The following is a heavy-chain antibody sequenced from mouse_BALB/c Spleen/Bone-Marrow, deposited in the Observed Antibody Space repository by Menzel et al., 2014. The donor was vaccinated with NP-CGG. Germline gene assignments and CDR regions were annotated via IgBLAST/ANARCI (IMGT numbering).Heavy chain of an antibody. CDR1: GFTFSSYG. Sequence: EVQLQQSGGGLVQPGGSLKLSCAASGFTFSSYGMSWVRQTPDKRLELVATINSNGGSTYYPDSVKGRFTISRDNAKNTLYLQMSSLMSEDTAMYYCARPYGNWYFDVWGAGTTVTVSP. D-gene: IGHD2-1*01. V-gene: IGHV5-6-3*01. J-gene: IGHJ1*01. CDR2: INSNGGST. CDR3: ARPYGNWYFDV.